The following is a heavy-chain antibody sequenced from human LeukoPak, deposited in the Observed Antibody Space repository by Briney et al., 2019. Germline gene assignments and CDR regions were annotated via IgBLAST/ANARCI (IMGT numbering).Heavy chain of an antibody. CDR1: GGSISSYY. CDR3: ARDPSGYRNDAFDV. D-gene: IGHD1-14*01. J-gene: IGHJ3*01. Sequence: SETLSLTCTVSGGSISSYYWSWIRQPPGKGPEWIGYIYYSGSTNYNPSLKSRVTISVDTSKNQFSLKLSSVTAADTAVYYCARDPSGYRNDAFDVWGQGTMVTVSS. CDR2: IYYSGST. V-gene: IGHV4-59*01.